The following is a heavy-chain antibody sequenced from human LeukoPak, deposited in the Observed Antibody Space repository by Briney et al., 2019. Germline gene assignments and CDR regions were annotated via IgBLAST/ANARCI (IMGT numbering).Heavy chain of an antibody. Sequence: SETLSLTCTVSGGSISSSSYYWGWIRQPPGKGLEWIGSIYYSGSTYYNPSLKSRVTISVDTSKNQFSLKLSSVTAADTDVYYCARHPGYSSSWYNYYGMDVWGQGTTVTVSS. CDR1: GGSISSSSYY. V-gene: IGHV4-39*01. CDR3: ARHPGYSSSWYNYYGMDV. D-gene: IGHD6-13*01. J-gene: IGHJ6*02. CDR2: IYYSGST.